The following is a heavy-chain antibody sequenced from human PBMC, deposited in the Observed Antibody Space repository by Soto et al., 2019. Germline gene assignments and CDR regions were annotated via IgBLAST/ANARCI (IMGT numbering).Heavy chain of an antibody. V-gene: IGHV4-39*01. CDR1: GGSISSSSYY. CDR3: ARQGFYDILTGYPMNWFDP. Sequence: PSETLSLTCTVSGGSISSSSYYWGWIRQPPGKGLEWIGSIYYSGSTYYNPPLKSRVTISVDTSKNQFSLKLSSVTAADTAVYYCARQGFYDILTGYPMNWFDPWGQGTLVTVSS. CDR2: IYYSGST. J-gene: IGHJ5*02. D-gene: IGHD3-9*01.